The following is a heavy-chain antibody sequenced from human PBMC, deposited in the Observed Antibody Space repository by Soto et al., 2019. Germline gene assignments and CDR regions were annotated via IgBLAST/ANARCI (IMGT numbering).Heavy chain of an antibody. J-gene: IGHJ4*02. CDR2: IYPGDHET. CDR3: ARSPRSSPYFDY. V-gene: IGHV5-51*01. D-gene: IGHD6-13*01. Sequence: WESLKSSCQCSGYTFSNFWIGWVRQLPVKGLEWMGIIYPGDHETRYSPSFHGKVTISADKSINTAYLQWNSLEASDTAFYFCARSPRSSPYFDYWGQGALVTVSS. CDR1: GYTFSNFW.